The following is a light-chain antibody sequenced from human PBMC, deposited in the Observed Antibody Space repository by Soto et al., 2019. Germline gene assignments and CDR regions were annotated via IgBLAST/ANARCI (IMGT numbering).Light chain of an antibody. CDR1: QSVSSN. J-gene: IGKJ4*01. Sequence: EIVMTQSPATLSVSPGERATLSCRASQSVSSNLAWYQQKPGQAPRLLIYGASTRATGIPARFSGSGSGTEFTLTISSLQSEDFVVYYCQQYNNWPLTFGGGTKVDTK. CDR3: QQYNNWPLT. CDR2: GAS. V-gene: IGKV3-15*01.